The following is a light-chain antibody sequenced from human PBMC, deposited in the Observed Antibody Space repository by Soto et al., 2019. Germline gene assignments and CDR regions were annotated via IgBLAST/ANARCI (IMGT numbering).Light chain of an antibody. CDR3: QSYDSSLSGSV. V-gene: IGLV1-40*01. J-gene: IGLJ2*01. CDR1: SSNIGAGYD. Sequence: QSVLTQPPSVSGAPGQRVTISCTGSSSNIGAGYDVHWYQQLPGTAPKLLIYGNSNRPSGVPDRFSGYKSGTSASLAITGLQAEDEADYYWQSYDSSLSGSVFGGGTKLTVL. CDR2: GNS.